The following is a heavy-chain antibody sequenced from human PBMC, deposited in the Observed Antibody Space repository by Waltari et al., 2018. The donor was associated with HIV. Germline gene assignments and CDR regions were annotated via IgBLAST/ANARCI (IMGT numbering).Heavy chain of an antibody. CDR3: AKDKRSGYGGNSVWYFDL. V-gene: IGHV3-9*01. Sequence: EVQLVESGGGLVQPGSSLRLSVSASGFPFADYAMHWVRQAPGKGLEWVSGISWNSGTIGYADSVKGRFTISRDNAKNSLYLQMNSLRAEDTALYYCAKDKRSGYGGNSVWYFDLWGRGTLVTVSS. CDR1: GFPFADYA. J-gene: IGHJ2*01. CDR2: ISWNSGTI. D-gene: IGHD4-17*01.